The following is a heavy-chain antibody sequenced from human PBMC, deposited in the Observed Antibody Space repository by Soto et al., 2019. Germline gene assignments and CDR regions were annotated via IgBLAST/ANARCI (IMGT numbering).Heavy chain of an antibody. V-gene: IGHV1-69*01. Sequence: QVPLVQSGAEVKKPGSSVKVSCKASGGTFGSYAFSWVRQAPGQGLEWMGAIIPVSGAAHYAQKFQGRVTITADESTSTAYMELSSLSSQDTAVYYCATALGCRSTSCTLDYWGQGTRVIVAS. J-gene: IGHJ4*02. CDR1: GGTFGSYA. D-gene: IGHD2-2*01. CDR2: IIPVSGAA. CDR3: ATALGCRSTSCTLDY.